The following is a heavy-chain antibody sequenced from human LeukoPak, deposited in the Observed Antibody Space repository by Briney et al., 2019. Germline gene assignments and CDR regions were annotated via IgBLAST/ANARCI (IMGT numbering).Heavy chain of an antibody. CDR2: ISYDGSNK. V-gene: IGHV3-30*03. CDR1: EFTFSSHG. D-gene: IGHD5-12*01. Sequence: GGSLRLSCAASEFTFSSHGMHWVRQAPGKGLEWVAVISYDGSNKYYADSVKGRFTISRDNAKNSLYLQLNSLRAEDTAVYYCARESYSHYYFDSWGQGTLVTVSS. J-gene: IGHJ4*02. CDR3: ARESYSHYYFDS.